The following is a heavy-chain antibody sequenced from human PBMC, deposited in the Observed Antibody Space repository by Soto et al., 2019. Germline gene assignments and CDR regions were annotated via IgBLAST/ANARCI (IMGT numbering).Heavy chain of an antibody. D-gene: IGHD2-15*01. CDR1: GGTFSTYA. J-gene: IGHJ6*02. V-gene: IGHV1-69*01. Sequence: QVQLVQSGAEVKKPGSSVKVSCKAPGGTFSTYAISWVRQAPGQGLEWMGGVIPIFGTPKYAQKFQGRDTITADDSTSTSYMELRSLRSEDTAVYYCARSQRGSSSLDIYYYYYYGMDVWGQGTTATVSS. CDR2: VIPIFGTP. CDR3: ARSQRGSSSLDIYYYYYYGMDV.